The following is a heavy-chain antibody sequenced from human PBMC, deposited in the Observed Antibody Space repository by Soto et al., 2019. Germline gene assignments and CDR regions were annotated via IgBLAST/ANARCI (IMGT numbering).Heavy chain of an antibody. J-gene: IGHJ6*02. CDR3: ARHVPRAPSPRGFHSSGWYQGYYYYYGMDV. CDR2: IYYSGST. V-gene: IGHV4-39*01. D-gene: IGHD6-19*01. Sequence: PSETLSLTCTVSGGSISSSSYYRGWIRQPPGKGLEWIGSIYYSGSTYYNPSLKSRVTISVDTSKNQFSLKLSSVTAADTAVNYCARHVPRAPSPRGFHSSGWYQGYYYYYGMDVWGQGTTVTVSS. CDR1: GGSISSSSYY.